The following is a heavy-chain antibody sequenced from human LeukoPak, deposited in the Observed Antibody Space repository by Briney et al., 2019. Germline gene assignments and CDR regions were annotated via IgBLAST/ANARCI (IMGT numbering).Heavy chain of an antibody. V-gene: IGHV1-46*01. J-gene: IGHJ4*02. CDR3: ARDNGPPDRYYYDSSGPVDY. Sequence: ASVKVSCKASGYTFTSYYMHWVRQAPGQGLEWMGIINPSGGSTSYAQKFQGRVTMTRDTSTSTVYMELSSLRSEDTAVYYCARDNGPPDRYYYDSSGPVDYWGQGTLVTVSS. CDR2: INPSGGST. CDR1: GYTFTSYY. D-gene: IGHD3-22*01.